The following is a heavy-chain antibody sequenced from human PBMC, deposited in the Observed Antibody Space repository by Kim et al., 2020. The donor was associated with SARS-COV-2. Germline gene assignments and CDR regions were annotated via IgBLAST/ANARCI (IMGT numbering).Heavy chain of an antibody. J-gene: IGHJ5*02. V-gene: IGHV4-39*07. CDR1: GGSISSSSYY. CDR3: ARDGVQGPPFDP. D-gene: IGHD1-1*01. CDR2: IYYSGST. Sequence: SETLSLTCTVSGGSISSSSYYWGWIRQPPGKGLEWIGSIYYSGSTYYNPFLKSRVTISVDTSKNQFSLKLSSVTAADTAVYYCARDGVQGPPFDPWGQGTLVTVSS.